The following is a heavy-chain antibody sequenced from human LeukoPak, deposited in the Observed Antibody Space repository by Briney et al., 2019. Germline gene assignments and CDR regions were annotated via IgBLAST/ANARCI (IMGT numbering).Heavy chain of an antibody. Sequence: GGSLRLSCAASGFTFSNYAMSWVRQAPGKGLEWVAGISGSGGVTYYGDSRFTVSRDNSKNTLYLQMNSLKTEDTAMYFCASEQTYYYSMDVWGQGTTVTASS. V-gene: IGHV3-23*01. D-gene: IGHD1-26*01. J-gene: IGHJ6*02. CDR3: ASEQTYYYSMDV. CDR1: GFTFSNYA. CDR2: ISGSGGVT.